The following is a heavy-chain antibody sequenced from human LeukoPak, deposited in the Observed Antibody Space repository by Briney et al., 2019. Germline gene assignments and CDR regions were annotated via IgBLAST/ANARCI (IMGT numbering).Heavy chain of an antibody. Sequence: PGGSLRLSCAASGFSFSSYAMNWARQAPGKGLEWVSSISSSSSYSYYADSVKGRFTISRDNAKNALYLQMNSLRVEDTAIYFCAHSSGYAYGLDYWGQGTLVTVSS. D-gene: IGHD3-22*01. CDR3: AHSSGYAYGLDY. CDR2: ISSSSSYS. J-gene: IGHJ4*02. V-gene: IGHV3-21*01. CDR1: GFSFSSYA.